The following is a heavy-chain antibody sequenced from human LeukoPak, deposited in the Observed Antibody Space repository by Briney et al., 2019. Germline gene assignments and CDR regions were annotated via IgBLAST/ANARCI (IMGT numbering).Heavy chain of an antibody. D-gene: IGHD2-15*01. CDR1: GGSISSGGYS. V-gene: IGHV4-30-4*07. J-gene: IGHJ1*01. CDR3: ASCSGGSCYRPPLVV. CDR2: IYYSGST. Sequence: SETLSLTCAVSGGSISSGGYSWSWIRQPPGKGLEWIGYIYYSGSTYYNPCLKSRFTISVDTSKNQFSLKLSSVTAADTAVYYCASCSGGSCYRPPLVVWGQGTLVTVSS.